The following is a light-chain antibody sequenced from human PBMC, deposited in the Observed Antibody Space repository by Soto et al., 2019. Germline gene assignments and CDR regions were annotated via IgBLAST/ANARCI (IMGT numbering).Light chain of an antibody. CDR1: QSVRSN. V-gene: IGKV3-15*01. CDR3: QQYNNWPPRT. CDR2: GAS. Sequence: EIVLTQSPGTLSLSPGERATLSCRASQSVRSNLAWYQQKPGQAPRLLVYGASTRATGIADRFSGSGSGTEFTLTISSLQSEDFAVYYCQQYNNWPPRTFGQGTKVDIK. J-gene: IGKJ1*01.